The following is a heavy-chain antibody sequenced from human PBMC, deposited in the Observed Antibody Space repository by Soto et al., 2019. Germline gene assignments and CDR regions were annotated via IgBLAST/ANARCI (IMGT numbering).Heavy chain of an antibody. Sequence: TLSLTCTVSGGSISNYYWSWIRQPAGKGLEWIGRIYTGGSTNYNPSLKSRVTMSTDTSKNQFSLRLTSVTAADTAVYYCARASVGPPGGGSWIMPFDYWGQGALVTVSS. CDR1: GGSISNYY. CDR2: IYTGGST. D-gene: IGHD2-15*01. CDR3: ARASVGPPGGGSWIMPFDY. V-gene: IGHV4-4*07. J-gene: IGHJ4*02.